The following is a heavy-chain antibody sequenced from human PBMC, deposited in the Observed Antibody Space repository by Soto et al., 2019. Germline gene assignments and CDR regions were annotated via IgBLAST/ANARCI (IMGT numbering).Heavy chain of an antibody. D-gene: IGHD6-19*01. Sequence: ASATLSLTRTVSCGSIISGDYCWIWIGQPPGKGLEWIAYVYYTGGSYYNPSLRSRATISVDTSKNQLSLKVSSVTATDTAVYYCARDYRSGYDNWGQGILVTSPQ. CDR2: VYYTGGS. CDR3: ARDYRSGYDN. J-gene: IGHJ4*02. CDR1: CGSIISGDYC. V-gene: IGHV4-30-4*01.